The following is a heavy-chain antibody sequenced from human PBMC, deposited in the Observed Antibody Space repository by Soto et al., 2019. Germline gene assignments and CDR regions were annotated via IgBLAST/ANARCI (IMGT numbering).Heavy chain of an antibody. J-gene: IGHJ6*03. CDR1: GFTFSSYW. V-gene: IGHV3-7*01. CDR3: ARPLRDYYYYYMDV. Sequence: GGSLRLSCAASGFTFSSYWMSWVRQAPGKGLEWVANIKQDGSEKYYVDSVKGRFTISRDNAKNSLYLQMNSLRAEDTAVYYCARPLRDYYYYYMDVWGKGTTVTVSS. CDR2: IKQDGSEK.